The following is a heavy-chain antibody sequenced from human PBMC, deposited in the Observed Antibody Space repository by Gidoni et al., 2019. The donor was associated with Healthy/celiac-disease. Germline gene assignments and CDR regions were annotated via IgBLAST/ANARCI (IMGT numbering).Heavy chain of an antibody. Sequence: EVQLVQSGAEVQKPGESLKLSCMGSGYIFTSSWIGWVRQMPGKGLEWMGIIYPGDSDTRYSPSFQGQVTISADKSISTAYLQWSSLKASDTAMYYCARVSGWDYDYGGNGYWFDPWGQGTLVTVSS. D-gene: IGHD4-17*01. V-gene: IGHV5-51*01. CDR2: IYPGDSDT. J-gene: IGHJ5*02. CDR3: ARVSGWDYDYGGNGYWFDP. CDR1: GYIFTSSW.